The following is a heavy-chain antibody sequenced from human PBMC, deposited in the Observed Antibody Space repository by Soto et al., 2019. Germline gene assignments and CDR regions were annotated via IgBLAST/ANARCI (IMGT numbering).Heavy chain of an antibody. D-gene: IGHD5-18*01. V-gene: IGHV4-59*01. CDR2: IFHSGST. Sequence: QVQLQESGPGLVKPSETLSLTCTVSGDSISGYYWSWIRQPPGKGLEWIGYIFHSGSTNYNPSLKSRVTRSVDTSKPQFTLKLSSVTAADTAVYYCARVGYTYGYHVDYWGQGTVVTVSS. CDR3: ARVGYTYGYHVDY. J-gene: IGHJ4*02. CDR1: GDSISGYY.